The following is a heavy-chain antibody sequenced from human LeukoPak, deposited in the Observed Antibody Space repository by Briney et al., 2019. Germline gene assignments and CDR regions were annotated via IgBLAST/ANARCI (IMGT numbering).Heavy chain of an antibody. CDR1: GGSVSSDY. CDR3: ARTITDSSGWYHFDY. J-gene: IGHJ4*02. V-gene: IGHV4-59*02. CDR2: MHSNGNS. D-gene: IGHD6-19*01. Sequence: SETLSLTCTVSGGSVSSDYWSWIRQPPGKGLEWIGYMHSNGNSAYNPSLSSRVTVSLDTSKNQFSLRLESVTAADTALYYCARTITDSSGWYHFDYWGQGTLVTVSS.